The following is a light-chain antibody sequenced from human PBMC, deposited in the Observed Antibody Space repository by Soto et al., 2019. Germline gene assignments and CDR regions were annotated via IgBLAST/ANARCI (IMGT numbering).Light chain of an antibody. CDR3: AAWDASLNGPL. CDR1: SSNIASNT. Sequence: QSVLTQPPSASGTPGQRVTISCSGSSSNIASNTVNWYQQLPGTAPKLLIYNNNHRPSGVLDRFSGFKSGTSASLAISGVQSEDVAGYYCAAWDASLNGPLVGGGTQLAVL. V-gene: IGLV1-44*01. CDR2: NNN. J-gene: IGLJ2*01.